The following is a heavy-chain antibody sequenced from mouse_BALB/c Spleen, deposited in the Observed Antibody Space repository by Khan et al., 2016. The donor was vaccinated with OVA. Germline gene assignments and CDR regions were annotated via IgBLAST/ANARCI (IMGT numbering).Heavy chain of an antibody. Sequence: QMQLEESGPGLVAPSQSLSITCTVSGFSLTSYGVHWVRQPPGKGLEWLVVIWSDGKTTYNSPLKSRLSISKDNSKSQVFLKMNSLQTDDTSMYYFARNTHMITTGIDYWGQGTSVTVSS. V-gene: IGHV2-6*02. J-gene: IGHJ4*01. D-gene: IGHD2-4*01. CDR1: GFSLTSYG. CDR2: IWSDGKT. CDR3: ARNTHMITTGIDY.